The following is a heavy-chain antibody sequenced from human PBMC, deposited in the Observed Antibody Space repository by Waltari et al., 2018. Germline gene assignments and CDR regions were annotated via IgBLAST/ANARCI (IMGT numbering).Heavy chain of an antibody. CDR3: ARENSDGTYPYYFDY. CDR2: IYKSGTT. Sequence: QVQLQESGPGLVKPSQTLSLTCTVPGGSVVSGAYYWSWVRQPAGKGLEWIGRIYKSGTTNYNPSLKSRVTVSVDTSKNQFSLKLTSVTAADTAVYHCARENSDGTYPYYFDYWGQGTLVTVSS. V-gene: IGHV4-61*02. J-gene: IGHJ4*02. D-gene: IGHD1-26*01. CDR1: GGSVVSGAYY.